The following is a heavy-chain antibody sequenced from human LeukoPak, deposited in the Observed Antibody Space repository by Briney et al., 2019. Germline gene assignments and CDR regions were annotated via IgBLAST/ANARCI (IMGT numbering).Heavy chain of an antibody. J-gene: IGHJ4*02. CDR1: GFTFDDYA. CDR2: ISWNSGSI. D-gene: IGHD2-15*01. CDR3: AKELGYCSGGSCYGFDY. Sequence: GGSLRLSCAASGFTFDDYAMHWVRHAPGKGLEWVSGISWNSGSIGYADSVKGRFTISRDNAKNSLYLQMNSLRAEDTALYYCAKELGYCSGGSCYGFDYWGQGTLVTVSS. V-gene: IGHV3-9*01.